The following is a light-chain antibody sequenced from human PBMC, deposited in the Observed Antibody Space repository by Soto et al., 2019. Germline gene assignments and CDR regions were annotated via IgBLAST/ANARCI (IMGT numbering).Light chain of an antibody. CDR3: QQYGSSYT. V-gene: IGKV3-20*01. J-gene: IGKJ2*01. CDR2: AAT. Sequence: EVVMTQSPGTLSLSPGERATLSCRASQSVGSNLVAWYQQKTGQPPSLLIYAATARATGVPVRFSGSGSGTDFTPTISSLEPEASAFYFCQQYGSSYTFGQGTRLELK. CDR1: QSVGSNL.